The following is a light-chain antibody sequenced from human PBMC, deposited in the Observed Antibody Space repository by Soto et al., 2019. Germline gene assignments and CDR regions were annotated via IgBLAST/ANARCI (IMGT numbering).Light chain of an antibody. Sequence: QSVLTQPRSVSGSPGQSVTISCTGTSSDVRGYNFVSWYQQHPGKAPKLVIYDVTKRPSGVPDRFSGSRSGNTASLAISGLQAEDEADYFCCSYAGSYTVVFGGGTKLTVL. CDR3: CSYAGSYTVV. V-gene: IGLV2-11*01. CDR1: SSDVRGYNF. J-gene: IGLJ3*02. CDR2: DVT.